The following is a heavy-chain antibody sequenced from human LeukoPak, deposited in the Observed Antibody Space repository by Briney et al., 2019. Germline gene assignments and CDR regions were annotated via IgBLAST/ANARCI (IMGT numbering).Heavy chain of an antibody. V-gene: IGHV1-2*02. J-gene: IGHJ4*02. D-gene: IGHD1-26*01. CDR2: INLNSGGT. Sequence: ASVKVSCKASGYTFINYYMHWVRQAPGHGLEWLGWINLNSGGTHYVQKFQGRVTMTRDTSISTAHMELDGLRYDDTAVYYCTSGGDDEVPNYFDYWGQGTLVTVSS. CDR1: GYTFINYY. CDR3: TSGGDDEVPNYFDY.